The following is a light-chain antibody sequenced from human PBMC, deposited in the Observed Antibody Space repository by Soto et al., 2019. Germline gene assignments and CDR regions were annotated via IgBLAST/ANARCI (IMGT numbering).Light chain of an antibody. V-gene: IGKV3-15*01. J-gene: IGKJ1*01. CDR3: QQYNNWPRT. CDR2: GAS. Sequence: EIVMTQSPATLSVSPGERATHSCRASQSVSSNLAWYQQKPGQAPRLLIYGASTRATGIPARFSGSGSGKEFTLTISSLQSEDFAVYYCQQYNNWPRTFGQGTKVDIK. CDR1: QSVSSN.